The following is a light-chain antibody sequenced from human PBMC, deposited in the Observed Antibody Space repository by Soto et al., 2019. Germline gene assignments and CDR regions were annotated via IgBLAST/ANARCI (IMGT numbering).Light chain of an antibody. CDR1: QRVSSSY. V-gene: IGKV3-20*01. J-gene: IGKJ4*01. CDR2: DAS. CDR3: QQYGNSPLT. Sequence: IVLTPSPRTLSLSPGESATLYGRARQRVSSSYLAWYQQKPGQAPKLLIYDASSRATGIPDRFSGSGSGTDFTLTISRLEPEDFAVYYCQQYGNSPLTFGGGTKVDIK.